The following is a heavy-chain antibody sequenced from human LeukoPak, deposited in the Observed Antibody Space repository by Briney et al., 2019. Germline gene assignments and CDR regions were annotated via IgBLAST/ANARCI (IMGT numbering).Heavy chain of an antibody. V-gene: IGHV4-4*09. D-gene: IGHD3-16*02. CDR1: GGSISSFH. Sequence: SETLSLTCTVSGGSISSFHWTWIRQPPGKGLEWIGHIYISGSTNYNPSLKSRVTISADTSKSQFSLKLTSVTAADTAVYYCAGSLPAPKEFAYWGQGTLVTVSS. CDR2: IYISGST. J-gene: IGHJ4*02. CDR3: AGSLPAPKEFAY.